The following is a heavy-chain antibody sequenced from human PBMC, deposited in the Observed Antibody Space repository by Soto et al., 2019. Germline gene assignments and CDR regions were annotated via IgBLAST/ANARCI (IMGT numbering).Heavy chain of an antibody. Sequence: PSETKSLTCTVSSASTSNHNWSWIRKNPGKGLEWIGYIYEGGSTGYNPSLESRVSISLDTSTNQLSLKLSSVTAADTAVYYCVRQGIGALHGLVDVWGQGTTVTVSS. CDR1: SASTSNHN. CDR2: IYEGGST. CDR3: VRQGIGALHGLVDV. V-gene: IGHV4-59*08. J-gene: IGHJ6*02. D-gene: IGHD3-10*01.